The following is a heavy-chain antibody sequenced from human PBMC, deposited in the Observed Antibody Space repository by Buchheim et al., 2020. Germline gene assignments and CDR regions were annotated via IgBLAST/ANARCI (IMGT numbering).Heavy chain of an antibody. J-gene: IGHJ6*03. CDR3: ARFSSGYYYVDYYYMDV. CDR2: ISSSSSTI. Sequence: EVQLVESGGGLVQPGGSLRLSCAASGFTLSSYSMNWVRPAPGKGLEWVSYISSSSSTIFYADSEKGRFTISRDNAKHSLSLQMNRLRAEDTAVYYCARFSSGYYYVDYYYMDVWGKGTT. CDR1: GFTLSSYS. V-gene: IGHV3-48*01. D-gene: IGHD3-22*01.